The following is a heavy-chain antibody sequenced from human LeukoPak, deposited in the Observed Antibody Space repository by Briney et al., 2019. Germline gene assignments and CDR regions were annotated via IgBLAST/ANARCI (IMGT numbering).Heavy chain of an antibody. CDR1: GFTFSSYS. CDR2: IGSSSSYI. CDR3: ASFPHRPGTKIDY. V-gene: IGHV3-21*01. J-gene: IGHJ4*02. Sequence: GGSLRLSCAVSGFTFSSYSMNWVRQAPGKGLEWVSSIGSSSSYIYYADSVKGRFTISRDNAKNSLYLQMNSLRAEDTAVYYCASFPHRPGTKIDYWGQGTLVTVSS. D-gene: IGHD1-14*01.